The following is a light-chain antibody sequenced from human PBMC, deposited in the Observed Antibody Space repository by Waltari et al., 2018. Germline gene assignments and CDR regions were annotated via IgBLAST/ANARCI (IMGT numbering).Light chain of an antibody. Sequence: QSALTQPVSVSGSPGQSITISCTGTSSDIGGHNYVSWYQQHPGKAPKLMIYDVSKRPSGVSNRFSASKSGNTASLTISGLQAEDEADYYCSSYTSSSTFGGGTKLTVL. J-gene: IGLJ2*01. CDR2: DVS. V-gene: IGLV2-14*01. CDR3: SSYTSSST. CDR1: SSDIGGHNY.